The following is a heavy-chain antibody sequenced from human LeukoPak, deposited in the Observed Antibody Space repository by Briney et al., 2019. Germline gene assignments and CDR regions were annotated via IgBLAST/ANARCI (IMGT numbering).Heavy chain of an antibody. J-gene: IGHJ6*02. CDR2: SSGSGGST. CDR1: GFTFSNYA. CDR3: AKRVLYYYDSSGDYGMDV. V-gene: IGHV3-23*01. Sequence: GSLRLSCAASGFTFSNYAMSWVRQAPGKGLEWVSGSSGSGGSTYYADSVKGRFTISRDNSKNTLYLQMNSLRAEDTAVYYCAKRVLYYYDSSGDYGMDVWGQGTTVTVSS. D-gene: IGHD3-22*01.